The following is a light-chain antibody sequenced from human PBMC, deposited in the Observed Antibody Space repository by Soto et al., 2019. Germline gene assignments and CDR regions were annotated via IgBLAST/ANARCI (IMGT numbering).Light chain of an antibody. CDR3: QPYGRSPPS. V-gene: IGKV3-20*01. CDR1: QSVSSNY. CDR2: GAS. J-gene: IGKJ5*01. Sequence: EIVLTQSPGTLSLSPGERATLSCRATQSVSSNYLAWYQQKSGQAPRLLIYGASTRATGTPDRFSGSGSGTDFALTISRLEPEDFAVYYCQPYGRSPPSFGQGTRLEIK.